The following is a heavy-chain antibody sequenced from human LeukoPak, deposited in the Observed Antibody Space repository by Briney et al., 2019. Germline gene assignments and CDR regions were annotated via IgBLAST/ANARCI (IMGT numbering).Heavy chain of an antibody. CDR3: ARHPDFWSGYYFDY. J-gene: IGHJ4*02. CDR2: IYPGDSDT. CDR1: GSFFTSYL. Sequence: GAALKICYKGSGSFFTSYLIGWGRQMPGKGLEWMGIIYPGDSDTRYSPSFQRLVTISADKSITTAYLQWSSLKASDTAMYYCARHPDFWSGYYFDYWGQGTLVTVSS. D-gene: IGHD3-3*01. V-gene: IGHV5-51*01.